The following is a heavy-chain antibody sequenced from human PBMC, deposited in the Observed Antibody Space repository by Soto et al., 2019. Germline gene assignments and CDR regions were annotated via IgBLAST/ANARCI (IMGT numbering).Heavy chain of an antibody. CDR1: GGSLSNYG. V-gene: IGHV1-69*12. CDR3: ARGDATKIVVTTYYGMDV. Sequence: QVQLVQSGAEVKKPGSSVKVSCKASGGSLSNYGISWGGQALGQGLEWIGAIIPVFGTPNYAPKFQDRVTITADESTTIVYMEVRGLTSVDTAMYYCARGDATKIVVTTYYGMDVWGQGTTVTVSS. J-gene: IGHJ6*02. CDR2: IIPVFGTP. D-gene: IGHD3-22*01.